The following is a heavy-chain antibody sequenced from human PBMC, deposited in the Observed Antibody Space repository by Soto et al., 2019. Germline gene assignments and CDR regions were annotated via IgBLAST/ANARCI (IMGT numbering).Heavy chain of an antibody. CDR1: GYTFTSYG. V-gene: IGHV1-18*01. CDR2: ISAYNGNT. CDR3: ARDLISSIAARPDFDF. J-gene: IGHJ4*02. Sequence: ASVKVSCKASGYTFTSYGISWVRQAPGQGLEWMGWISAYNGNTNYAQKLQGRVTMTTDTSTSTAYMELRSLRSDDTAVYYCARDLISSIAARPDFDFWGQGTLVTVSS. D-gene: IGHD6-6*01.